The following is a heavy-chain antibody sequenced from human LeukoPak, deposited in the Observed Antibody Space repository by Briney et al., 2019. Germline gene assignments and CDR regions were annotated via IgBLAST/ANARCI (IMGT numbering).Heavy chain of an antibody. CDR3: ARDPNPPGYCSGGSCYAGALDI. J-gene: IGHJ3*02. V-gene: IGHV1-2*02. D-gene: IGHD2-15*01. CDR1: GYTFTGYY. CDR2: INPNSGGT. Sequence: GASVKVSCKASGYTFTGYYMHWVRQAPGQGLEWMGWINPNSGGTNYAQKFRGRVTMTRDTSISTAYMELSRLRSDDTAVYYCARDPNPPGYCSGGSCYAGALDIWGQGTMVTVSS.